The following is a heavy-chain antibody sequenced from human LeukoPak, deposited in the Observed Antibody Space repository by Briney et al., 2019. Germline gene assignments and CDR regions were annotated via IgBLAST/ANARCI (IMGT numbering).Heavy chain of an antibody. CDR1: GGSISSGSYY. CDR3: ARERTQNSWFDS. V-gene: IGHV4-61*02. CDR2: IYTSGIT. Sequence: VKPSQTLSLTCTVSGGSISSGSYYWSWIRQPAGKGLEWIGRIYTSGITNYNPSLKSRVTMSLHTSKNQVSLRLTSVTAADTAVYYCARERTQNSWFDSWGQGTLVTVSS. D-gene: IGHD3/OR15-3a*01. J-gene: IGHJ5*01.